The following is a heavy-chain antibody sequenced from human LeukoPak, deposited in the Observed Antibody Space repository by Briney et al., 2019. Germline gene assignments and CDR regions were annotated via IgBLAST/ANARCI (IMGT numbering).Heavy chain of an antibody. D-gene: IGHD2-2*01. J-gene: IGHJ3*02. CDR2: IFYNEGT. CDR1: SGSFRTYY. Sequence: ASETLSLTCTVSSGSFRTYYWSWIRQPPGKGLEWIGYIFYNEGTSYNPSLKSRVTISVDTSNNQLSLKVNSVTAADTAMYYCVKSNSRYQPWTLDIWGRGTMVTVSS. CDR3: VKSNSRYQPWTLDI. V-gene: IGHV4-59*01.